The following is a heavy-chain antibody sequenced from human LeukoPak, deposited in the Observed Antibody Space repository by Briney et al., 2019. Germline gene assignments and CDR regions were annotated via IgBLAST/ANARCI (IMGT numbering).Heavy chain of an antibody. CDR3: ARGRGTTVTTPFGY. V-gene: IGHV3-7*01. Sequence: GGSLRLSCAASGFTFSSYWMSWVRQAPGKGLEWVANIKQDGSEKYYVDSVKGRFTISRDNAKNSLYLQMNSLRAEDTAVYYCARGRGTTVTTPFGYWGQGTLVTVSS. J-gene: IGHJ4*02. CDR1: GFTFSSYW. D-gene: IGHD4-17*01. CDR2: IKQDGSEK.